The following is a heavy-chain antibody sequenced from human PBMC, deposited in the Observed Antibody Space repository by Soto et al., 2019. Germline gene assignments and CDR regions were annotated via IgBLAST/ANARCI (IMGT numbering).Heavy chain of an antibody. J-gene: IGHJ3*02. D-gene: IGHD6-25*01. V-gene: IGHV4-4*02. CDR3: ARMGGLNEAFEI. Sequence: QVQLQESGPGLVKPSGTLSLTCVVSGGSISSSNWWSWVRQSPGKGLEWIGEIYRSGSTNYNLSLKSRVTISLDKSKNQFSLKLSSVTAADTAVYYCARMGGLNEAFEIWGQGTMVTVSS. CDR1: GGSISSSNW. CDR2: IYRSGST.